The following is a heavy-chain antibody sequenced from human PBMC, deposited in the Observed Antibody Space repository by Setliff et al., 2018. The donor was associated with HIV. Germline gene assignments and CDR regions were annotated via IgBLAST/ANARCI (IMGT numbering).Heavy chain of an antibody. CDR2: IYYNGNT. D-gene: IGHD4-17*01. J-gene: IGHJ4*02. CDR1: GGSISSTTYW. Sequence: SETLSLTCTVSGGSISSTTYWWGWIRQPPGKGLEWIGTIYYNGNTFYDPSLKSRVTISIDMSKNQFSLNLRSVTAADTAVYYCARDPPGYGDSKDYWGQGTLVTVSS. V-gene: IGHV4-39*07. CDR3: ARDPPGYGDSKDY.